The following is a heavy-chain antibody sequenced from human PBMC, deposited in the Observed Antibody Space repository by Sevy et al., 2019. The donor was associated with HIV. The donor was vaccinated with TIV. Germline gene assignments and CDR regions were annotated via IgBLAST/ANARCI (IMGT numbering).Heavy chain of an antibody. CDR3: ATNRDYYSDNSGYFDY. CDR2: FDPEDGET. Sequence: ASVKVSCKFSGYALTDFPIHWVRQAPGKGLEWVGRFDPEDGETIYAQKFQGRVTMTKDTPTDTAYMALSSQRSEDTAVYYCATNRDYYSDNSGYFDYWGQGTLVTVSS. CDR1: GYALTDFP. V-gene: IGHV1-24*01. J-gene: IGHJ4*02. D-gene: IGHD3-22*01.